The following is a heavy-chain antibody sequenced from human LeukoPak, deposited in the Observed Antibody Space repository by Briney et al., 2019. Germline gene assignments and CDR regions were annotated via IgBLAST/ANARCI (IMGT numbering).Heavy chain of an antibody. D-gene: IGHD3-10*01. CDR1: GFTFSSYA. CDR2: ISYDGSNK. Sequence: GGSLRLSCAASGFTFSSYAMHWVRQAPGKGLEWVAVISYDGSNKYYADSVKGRFTISRDNSKNTLYLQMNSLRAEDTAVYYCARDLGSGSYYLDYWGQGTLVTVSS. CDR3: ARDLGSGSYYLDY. V-gene: IGHV3-30-3*01. J-gene: IGHJ4*02.